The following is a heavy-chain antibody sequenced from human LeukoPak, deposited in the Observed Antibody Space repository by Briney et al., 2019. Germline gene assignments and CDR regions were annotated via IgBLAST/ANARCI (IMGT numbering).Heavy chain of an antibody. CDR2: LSGSGDST. V-gene: IGHV3-23*01. CDR3: AKQGGYGFGWFDP. CDR1: GFTFSSYA. D-gene: IGHD5-12*01. Sequence: PGASLRLSCAASGFTFSSYAMSWVRQAPGKGLEWVSGLSGSGDSTYYADSVKGRFTISRDNSKNTLYPQMNSLRAEDTAVYYCAKQGGYGFGWFDPWGQGTLVTVSS. J-gene: IGHJ5*02.